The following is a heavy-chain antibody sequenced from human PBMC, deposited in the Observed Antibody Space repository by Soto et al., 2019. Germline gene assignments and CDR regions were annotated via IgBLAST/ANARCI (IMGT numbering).Heavy chain of an antibody. CDR3: ARPAVKRGDAFDI. Sequence: QVQLQESGPGLVKPSGTLSLTCAVSSGSISSSNWWSWVRQPPGKGLGWIGEIYHSGSTNYNPSLKSRVTTSVDKSKNQFSLKLSSVTAADTAVYYCARPAVKRGDAFDIWGQGTMVTVSS. CDR1: SGSISSSNW. J-gene: IGHJ3*02. D-gene: IGHD4-17*01. CDR2: IYHSGST. V-gene: IGHV4-4*02.